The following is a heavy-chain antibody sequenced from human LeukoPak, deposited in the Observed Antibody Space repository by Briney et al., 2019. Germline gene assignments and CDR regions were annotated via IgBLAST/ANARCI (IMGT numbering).Heavy chain of an antibody. CDR3: ARVDGSEKTMDY. CDR2: IIPIFGTA. J-gene: IGHJ4*02. V-gene: IGHV1-69*06. CDR1: GGTFSSYA. D-gene: IGHD3-10*01. Sequence: GSSVKVSCKASGGTFSSYAISWVRQAPGQGLEWMGGIIPIFGTASYAQKFQGRVTITADKSTSTAYMELSSLRSEDTAVYYCARVDGSEKTMDYWGQGTLVTVSS.